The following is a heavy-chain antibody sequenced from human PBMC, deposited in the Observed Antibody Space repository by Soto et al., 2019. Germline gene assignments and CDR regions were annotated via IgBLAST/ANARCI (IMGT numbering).Heavy chain of an antibody. D-gene: IGHD1-26*01. Sequence: GASVKVSCKASGYTFTSYGISWVRQAPGQGLEWMGWISAYNGNTNYAQKFQGRVTMTRNTSISTAYMELSSLRSEDTAVYYCAKNTGPTINWFDPWGQGTQVTVSS. CDR2: ISAYNGNT. CDR3: AKNTGPTINWFDP. CDR1: GYTFTSYG. J-gene: IGHJ5*02. V-gene: IGHV1-18*01.